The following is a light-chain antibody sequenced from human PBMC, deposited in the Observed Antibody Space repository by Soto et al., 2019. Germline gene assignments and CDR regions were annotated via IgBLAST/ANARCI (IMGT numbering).Light chain of an antibody. CDR3: QQYGSSPRT. CDR1: QSFSSSY. CDR2: GAS. Sequence: EIVLTQSPGTLSLSPGERATLSCRASQSFSSSYLAWYQQKPGRAPRLLIYGASNRATGIPDRFSGSGSGTDFTLTINRLEPEDFAVYYCQQYGSSPRTFGPGTKVDF. V-gene: IGKV3-20*01. J-gene: IGKJ3*01.